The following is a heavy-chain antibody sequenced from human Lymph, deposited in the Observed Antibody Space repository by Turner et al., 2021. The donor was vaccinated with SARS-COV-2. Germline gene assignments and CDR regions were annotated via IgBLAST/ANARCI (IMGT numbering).Heavy chain of an antibody. CDR1: GGSISRSSYS. CDR3: ATKYCSGGRCSYFDY. V-gene: IGHV4-39*07. Sequence: QLQLQESGPGLVKPSETLSLTCTVSGGSISRSSYSWGWIRQPPGKGLEWIGSIYYSGSTYYNPSLKSRVTISVDKSKNQFSLKLSSVTAADTAVYYCATKYCSGGRCSYFDYWGQGTLVTVSS. J-gene: IGHJ4*02. CDR2: IYYSGST. D-gene: IGHD2-15*01.